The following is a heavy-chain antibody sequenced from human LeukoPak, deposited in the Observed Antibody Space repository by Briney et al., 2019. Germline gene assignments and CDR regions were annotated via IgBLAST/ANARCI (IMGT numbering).Heavy chain of an antibody. V-gene: IGHV1-8*02. CDR2: MNPNSGNT. J-gene: IGHJ5*02. D-gene: IGHD6-13*01. Sequence: GASVKVSCRASGGTFSSYAINWVRQATGQGLEWMGWMNPNSGNTGYAQKFQGRVTMTRNTSISTAYMELSSLRSEDTAVYYCAKGYGLQLVNNWFDPWGQGTLVSVSS. CDR3: AKGYGLQLVNNWFDP. CDR1: GGTFSSYA.